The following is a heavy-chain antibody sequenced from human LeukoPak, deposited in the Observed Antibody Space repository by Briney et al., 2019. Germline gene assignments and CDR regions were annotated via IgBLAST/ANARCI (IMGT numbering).Heavy chain of an antibody. Sequence: GGSLRLSCAASGFTFSSYAMSWVRQAPGKGLEWVSAISGSGGSTYYADSVKGRFTISRDNSKNTLYLQMNSPRAEDTAVYYCARGRGYYYGSGSFLDYWGQGTLVTVSS. CDR3: ARGRGYYYGSGSFLDY. J-gene: IGHJ4*02. D-gene: IGHD3-10*01. CDR1: GFTFSSYA. CDR2: ISGSGGST. V-gene: IGHV3-23*01.